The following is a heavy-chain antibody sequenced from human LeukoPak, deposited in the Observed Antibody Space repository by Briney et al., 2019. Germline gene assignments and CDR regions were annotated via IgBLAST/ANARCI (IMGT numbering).Heavy chain of an antibody. CDR1: GFTFSSYR. V-gene: IGHV3-21*01. CDR3: ATTGLLGAIP. J-gene: IGHJ5*02. CDR2: ISSSSSYI. D-gene: IGHD2-21*01. Sequence: KAGGSLRLSCGASGFTFSSYRMNWVRQAPGKGLEWVSSISSSSSYIYYADSVKGRFTISRDNAKNSLYLQMNSLRAEDTAVYYCATTGLLGAIPWGQGTLVTVSS.